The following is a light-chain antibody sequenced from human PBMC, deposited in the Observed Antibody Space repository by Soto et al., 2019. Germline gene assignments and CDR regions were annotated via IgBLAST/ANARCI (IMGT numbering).Light chain of an antibody. CDR1: QSVSSK. J-gene: IGKJ4*02. CDR2: DAS. CDR3: QQYNNWPPLT. V-gene: IGKV3-15*01. Sequence: EIVMTQSPGTLSVSPGERATLSCRASQSVSSKLAWYQQRPGQAPRLLIYDASTRATGVPARFSGSGSGTEFTLTISSLQSEEFAVYYCQQYNNWPPLTFGGGTKVEIK.